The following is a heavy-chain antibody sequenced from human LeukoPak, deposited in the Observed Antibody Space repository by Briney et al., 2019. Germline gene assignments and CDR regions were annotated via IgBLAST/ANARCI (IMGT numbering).Heavy chain of an antibody. V-gene: IGHV4-59*01. CDR3: ARGIGTYYDSSGYSC. CDR2: IYYSGST. J-gene: IGHJ4*02. D-gene: IGHD3-22*01. Sequence: SETLSLTCTVSGGSISSYYWSWIRQPPGKGLEWIGYIYYSGSTNYNHSLKSRVTISVDTSKNQFSLKLSSVTAADTAVYYCARGIGTYYDSSGYSCWGQGTLVTVSS. CDR1: GGSISSYY.